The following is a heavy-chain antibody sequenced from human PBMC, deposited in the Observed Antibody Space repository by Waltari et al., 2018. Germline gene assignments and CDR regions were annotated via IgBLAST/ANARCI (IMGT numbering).Heavy chain of an antibody. D-gene: IGHD5-12*01. V-gene: IGHV4-34*01. J-gene: IGHJ3*02. CDR3: ARISGLDFATPI. Sequence: VQLHQWGAGLLKPSETLSLTCGPPGGFFYVYFWSWVRQSPGKGLEWTGEMKHAENINYNPSLKSRVTISIDPSKNQFSLKVTSVIAADTAVYYCARISGLDFATPIWAQGTVVTVSS. CDR2: MKHAENI. CDR1: GGFFYVYF.